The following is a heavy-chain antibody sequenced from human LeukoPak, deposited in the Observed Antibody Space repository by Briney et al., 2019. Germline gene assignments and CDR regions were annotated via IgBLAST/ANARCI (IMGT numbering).Heavy chain of an antibody. V-gene: IGHV3-23*01. D-gene: IGHD7-27*01. Sequence: PGGSLRLSCAASGFTFSSYAMSWVRQAPGKGLEWVSAISGSGGSTYYADSVKGRFTISRDNSKNTLYLQMNSLRAEDTAVYYCGKDGLGIWSRGYFDYWGQGTLVTVSS. CDR2: ISGSGGST. CDR1: GFTFSSYA. J-gene: IGHJ4*02. CDR3: GKDGLGIWSRGYFDY.